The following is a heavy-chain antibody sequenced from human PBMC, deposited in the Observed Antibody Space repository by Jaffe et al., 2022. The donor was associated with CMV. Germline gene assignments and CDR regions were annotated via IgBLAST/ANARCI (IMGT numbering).Heavy chain of an antibody. CDR2: IAYIGT. Sequence: EVQLLESGGGLVQPGESLRLSCATSGFTFSDYAMTWVRQAPGKGLEWVSSIAYIGTFYADSVRGRFTISRDDSKNTVYLQMNSLRVEDTAVYYCAKNFKDVGEYWGQGTQVTVSS. CDR1: GFTFSDYA. CDR3: AKNFKDVGEY. D-gene: IGHD1-26*01. V-gene: IGHV3-23*01. J-gene: IGHJ4*02.